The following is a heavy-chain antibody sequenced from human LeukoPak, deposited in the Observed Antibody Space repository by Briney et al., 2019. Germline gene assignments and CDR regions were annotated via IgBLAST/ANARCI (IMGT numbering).Heavy chain of an antibody. V-gene: IGHV3-7*01. J-gene: IGHJ4*02. CDR3: ARTEDY. Sequence: GGSLRLSCAASGFTFSSYAMSWVRQAPGKGLEWVANIKQDGSEKYYVDSVKGRFTISRDNAKNSLYLQMNSLRAEDTAVYYCARTEDYWGQGTLVTVSS. CDR2: IKQDGSEK. CDR1: GFTFSSYA.